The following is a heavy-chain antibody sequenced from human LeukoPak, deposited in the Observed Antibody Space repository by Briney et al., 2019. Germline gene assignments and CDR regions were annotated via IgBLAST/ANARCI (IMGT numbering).Heavy chain of an antibody. CDR3: ARDNLRGVVAATPGDY. CDR2: IYHSGST. J-gene: IGHJ4*02. V-gene: IGHV4-4*02. CDR1: GGSISSSNR. D-gene: IGHD2-15*01. Sequence: SETLSLTCAVSGGSISSSNRWSWVRQPPGKGLEWIGEIYHSGSTNYNPSLKSRVTISVDKSKNQFSLKLSSVTAADTAVYYCARDNLRGVVAATPGDYWGQGTLVTVSS.